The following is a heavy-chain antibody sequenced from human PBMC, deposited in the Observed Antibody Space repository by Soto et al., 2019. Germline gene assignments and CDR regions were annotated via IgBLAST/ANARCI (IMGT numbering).Heavy chain of an antibody. V-gene: IGHV3-23*01. Sequence: VQLLESGGGLVQPGGSLRLSCAASRFTFSSYAMSWVRQAPGKGLEWVSTISDGGGTYYADSVKGRFTISRDNSKNTLFLQMNNPRAGDTDIYYCTKVANYRSNPTCFDPWGQGTLVTVSS. CDR1: RFTFSSYA. J-gene: IGHJ5*02. CDR3: TKVANYRSNPTCFDP. CDR2: ISDGGGT. D-gene: IGHD6-19*01.